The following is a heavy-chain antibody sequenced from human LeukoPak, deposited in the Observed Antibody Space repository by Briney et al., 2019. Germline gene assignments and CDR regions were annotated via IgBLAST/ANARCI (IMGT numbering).Heavy chain of an antibody. V-gene: IGHV1-24*01. CDR2: FDPEDGET. Sequence: ASVKVSCKVSGYTLTELFMHWVRQAPGKGLEWMGGFDPEDGETIYAQKFQGRVTMTEDTSTDTAYMELNSLRSEDTAVYYCATSPMVRGAYPHDYWGQGTLVTVSS. J-gene: IGHJ4*02. D-gene: IGHD3-10*01. CDR3: ATSPMVRGAYPHDY. CDR1: GYTLTELF.